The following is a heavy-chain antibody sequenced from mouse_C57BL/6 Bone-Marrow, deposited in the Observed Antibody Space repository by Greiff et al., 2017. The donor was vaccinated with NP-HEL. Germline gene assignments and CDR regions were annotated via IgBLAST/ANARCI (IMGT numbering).Heavy chain of an antibody. V-gene: IGHV1-64*01. J-gene: IGHJ2*01. D-gene: IGHD1-1*01. CDR2: IHPNSGST. CDR3: APSYYYGSRSFDY. CDR1: GYTFTSYW. Sequence: VQLQQPGAELVKPGASVKLSCKASGYTFTSYWMHWVKQRPGQGLEWIGMIHPNSGSTNYNEKFKSKATLTVDKSSSTAYMQLSSLTSEDSAVYYCAPSYYYGSRSFDYWGQGTTLTVSS.